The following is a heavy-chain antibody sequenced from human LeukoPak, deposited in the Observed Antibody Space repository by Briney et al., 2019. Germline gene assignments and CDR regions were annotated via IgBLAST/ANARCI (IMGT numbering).Heavy chain of an antibody. J-gene: IGHJ4*02. CDR3: AKDTGSGYDYFSYYFDY. Sequence: GGSLRLSCAASGFTFSSYAMGWVRQAPGKGLEWVSAISGSGGSTYYADSVKGRFTISRDNSKNTLYLQMNSLRAEDTAVYYCAKDTGSGYDYFSYYFDYWGQGTLVTVSS. CDR2: ISGSGGST. D-gene: IGHD5-12*01. V-gene: IGHV3-23*01. CDR1: GFTFSSYA.